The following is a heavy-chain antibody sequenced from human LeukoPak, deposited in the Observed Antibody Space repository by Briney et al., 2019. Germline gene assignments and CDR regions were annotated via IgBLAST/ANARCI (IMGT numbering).Heavy chain of an antibody. CDR2: IYYSGSI. V-gene: IGHV4-59*02. Sequence: SETLSLTCTVSGGSVSSYYWSWIRQPPGKGLEWIGYIYYSGSIDYNPSLRSRVTMSIDTSKNQFSLKLNSVTAADTAVYYCARDGRFPPEPLPRYFDYWGQGTLVTVSS. CDR3: ARDGRFPPEPLPRYFDY. D-gene: IGHD1-14*01. J-gene: IGHJ4*02. CDR1: GGSVSSYY.